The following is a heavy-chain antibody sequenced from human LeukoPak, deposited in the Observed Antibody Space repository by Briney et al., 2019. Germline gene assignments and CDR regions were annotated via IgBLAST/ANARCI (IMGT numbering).Heavy chain of an antibody. CDR3: ARVTAMVNWFDP. V-gene: IGHV5-51*01. CDR1: GYSFTSYW. J-gene: IGHJ5*02. CDR2: IYPGDSET. Sequence: KHGESLKISWKGSGYSFTSYWIGWVRQMPGKGLEWMGIIYPGDSETRYSPSFQGQVTISPDKSTSTAYLQWSSLKAPDTAMYYCARVTAMVNWFDPWGQGTLVTVSS. D-gene: IGHD5-18*01.